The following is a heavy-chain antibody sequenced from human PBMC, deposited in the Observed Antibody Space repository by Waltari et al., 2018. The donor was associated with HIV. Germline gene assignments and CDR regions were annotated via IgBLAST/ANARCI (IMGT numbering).Heavy chain of an antibody. J-gene: IGHJ6*02. CDR1: GNTFTSYD. CDR3: ARVFSSSLTYYRYGLDV. CDR2: MNPKSGNT. V-gene: IGHV1-8*01. Sequence: QVQLVQSGAEVKKPGASVKVSCKASGNTFTSYDINWVRQATGQGLEWMGWMNPKSGNTGYAQRFQGRVTMTRDTSTSTAYMELSSLRSDDTAVYYCARVFSSSLTYYRYGLDVWDQGP. D-gene: IGHD6-13*01.